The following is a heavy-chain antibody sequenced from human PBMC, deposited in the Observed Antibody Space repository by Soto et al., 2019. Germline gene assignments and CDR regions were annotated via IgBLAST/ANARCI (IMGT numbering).Heavy chain of an antibody. Sequence: ESXXSFXXGXXXSFTXXXXGXXXXXPXXYLEWIGIIYPEDSETRYSPSFQGLVTISVDKSISTAYLQWNSLQASDTATYYCAHSLIPNWGSRGAFDYWGQGTLVTVSS. D-gene: IGHD7-27*01. J-gene: IGHJ4*02. V-gene: IGHV5-51*01. CDR1: XXSFTXXX. CDR3: AHSLIPNWGSRGAFDY. CDR2: IYPEDSET.